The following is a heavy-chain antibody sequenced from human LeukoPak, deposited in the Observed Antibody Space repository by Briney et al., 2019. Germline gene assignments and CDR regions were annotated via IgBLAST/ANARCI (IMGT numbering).Heavy chain of an antibody. Sequence: SETLSLTCAVYGGSFSGYCWSWIRQPPGKGLEWIGEINRSGSTDYNPSLKSRVTITVDMSKNHFSLKLSSMTAADTAVYYCTRGLKLPFDWGQGTLVTVSS. CDR1: GGSFSGYC. CDR2: INRSGST. V-gene: IGHV4-34*01. CDR3: TRGLKLPFD. J-gene: IGHJ4*02.